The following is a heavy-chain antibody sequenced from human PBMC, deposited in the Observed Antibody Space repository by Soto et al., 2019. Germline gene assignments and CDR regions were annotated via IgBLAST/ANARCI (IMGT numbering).Heavy chain of an antibody. J-gene: IGHJ6*02. CDR3: ARARCSGGSCLNYYYYGMDV. Sequence: PSETLSLTCAVYGGSFSGYYWSWIRQPPGKGLEWIGEINHSGSTNYNPSLKSRVTISVDTSKNQFSLKLSSVTAADTAVYYCARARCSGGSCLNYYYYGMDVWGQGTTVT. CDR1: GGSFSGYY. CDR2: INHSGST. D-gene: IGHD2-15*01. V-gene: IGHV4-34*01.